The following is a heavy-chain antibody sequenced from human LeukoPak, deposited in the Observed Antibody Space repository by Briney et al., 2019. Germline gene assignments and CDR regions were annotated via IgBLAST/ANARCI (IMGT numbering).Heavy chain of an antibody. CDR2: IHSTGPT. CDR3: AGHGYDDDDLSLT. J-gene: IGHJ5*02. D-gene: IGHD3-16*01. Sequence: SETLSLTCTVSGGFITNYYWDWIRQPPGRGLEWVGYIHSTGPTSYNPSLKSRVTMSIDTSKKQFSMKVTSVTAADTAVYYCAGHGYDDDDLSLTWGQGTLVTVSS. CDR1: GGFITNYY. V-gene: IGHV4-59*08.